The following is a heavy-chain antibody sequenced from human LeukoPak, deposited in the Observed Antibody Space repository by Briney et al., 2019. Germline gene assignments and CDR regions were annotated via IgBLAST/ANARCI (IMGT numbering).Heavy chain of an antibody. Sequence: SETLSLTCTVPGGSISSADYYWSWIRQPPGKGLEWIGYIYYSGSTYYNPSRKSRLTISVDTSKNQFSLKLSSVTAADTAVYYCARDRRGGDSMIRGLDYWGQGTLVTVSS. CDR2: IYYSGST. V-gene: IGHV4-30-4*01. CDR1: GGSISSADYY. D-gene: IGHD3-10*01. J-gene: IGHJ4*02. CDR3: ARDRRGGDSMIRGLDY.